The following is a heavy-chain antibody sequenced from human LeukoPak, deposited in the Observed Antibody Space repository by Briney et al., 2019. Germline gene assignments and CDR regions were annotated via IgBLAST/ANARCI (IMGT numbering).Heavy chain of an antibody. CDR1: GFTFSGSA. J-gene: IGHJ4*02. CDR3: VTGGNSGSVY. V-gene: IGHV3-73*01. Sequence: GGSLRLSCAASGFTFSGSAMHWVRQASGKGLEWVGRIRSKANSYATAYAASVKGRFTISRDDSKNTAYLQMNSLKTEDTAVYYCVTGGNSGSVYWGQETLVTVSS. CDR2: IRSKANSYAT. D-gene: IGHD4-23*01.